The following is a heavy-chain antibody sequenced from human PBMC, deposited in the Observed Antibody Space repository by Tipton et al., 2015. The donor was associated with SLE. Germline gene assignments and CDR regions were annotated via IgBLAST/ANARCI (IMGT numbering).Heavy chain of an antibody. V-gene: IGHV4-31*03. CDR2: ISNGGST. J-gene: IGHJ4*02. Sequence: TLSLTCTVSGGSISSGGYYWSWIRQHPGKGLEWIGHISNGGSTYYNPSLKSRVIISADTSKIQFSLRLSSVTAADPAVYYCARGGVGGYDYFDHWGQGTLVTVSS. CDR1: GGSISSGGYY. CDR3: ARGGVGGYDYFDH. D-gene: IGHD5-12*01.